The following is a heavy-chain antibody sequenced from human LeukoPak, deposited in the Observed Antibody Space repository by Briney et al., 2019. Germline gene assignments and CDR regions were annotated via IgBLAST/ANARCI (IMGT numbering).Heavy chain of an antibody. CDR1: GYIFTGYY. CDR3: AREGAQGSSGPDY. V-gene: IGHV1-2*02. CDR2: INPNSGGT. J-gene: IGHJ4*02. Sequence: APVKVSCKASGYIFTGYYMHWVRQAPGQGLEWMGWINPNSGGTNYAQKFQGRVTMTRDTSISTAYMELSRLRSDDTAVYYCAREGAQGSSGPDYWGQGTLVTVSS. D-gene: IGHD6-19*01.